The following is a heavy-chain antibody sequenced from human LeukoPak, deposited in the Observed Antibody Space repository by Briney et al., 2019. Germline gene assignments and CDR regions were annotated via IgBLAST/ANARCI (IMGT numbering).Heavy chain of an antibody. Sequence: PSETLSLTCAVYGGSFSGYYWSWIRQPPGKGLEWIGEINHSGSTNYNPSLKSRVTISVDTSKNQFSLKLSSVTAADTAVYYCARANPYGDYPSAYYYYYYYMDVWGKGTTVTISS. J-gene: IGHJ6*03. CDR1: GGSFSGYY. CDR2: INHSGST. V-gene: IGHV4-34*01. D-gene: IGHD4-17*01. CDR3: ARANPYGDYPSAYYYYYYYMDV.